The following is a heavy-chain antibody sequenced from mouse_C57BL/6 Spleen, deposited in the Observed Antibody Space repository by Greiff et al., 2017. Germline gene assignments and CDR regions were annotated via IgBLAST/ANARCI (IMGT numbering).Heavy chain of an antibody. J-gene: IGHJ2*01. Sequence: VQLQQSGAELARPGASVKMSCKASGYTFTSYTMHWVKQRPGQGLEWIGYINPCSGYTKYNQKFKDKATLTADKSSSSAYMQLSSMTSEDSAVYYCARGRTGPDYWGQGTTLTVSS. CDR2: INPCSGYT. D-gene: IGHD4-1*01. CDR1: GYTFTSYT. CDR3: ARGRTGPDY. V-gene: IGHV1-4*01.